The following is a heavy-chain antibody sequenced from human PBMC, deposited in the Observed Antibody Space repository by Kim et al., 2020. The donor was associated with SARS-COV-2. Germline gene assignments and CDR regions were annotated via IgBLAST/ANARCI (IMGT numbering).Heavy chain of an antibody. CDR2: IYHSGST. Sequence: LRRTLSLTCAVSGGSISSSNWWSWVRQPPGKGLEWIGEIYHSGSTNYNPSLKSRVTISVDKSKNQFSLKLSSVTAADTAVYYCARRRGITMIVVTNQLPPWFDPWGQGTLVTVSS. D-gene: IGHD3-22*01. CDR3: ARRRGITMIVVTNQLPPWFDP. J-gene: IGHJ5*02. CDR1: GGSISSSNW. V-gene: IGHV4-4*02.